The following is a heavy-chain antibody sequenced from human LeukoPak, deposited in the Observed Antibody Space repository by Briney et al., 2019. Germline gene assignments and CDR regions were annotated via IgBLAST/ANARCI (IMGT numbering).Heavy chain of an antibody. J-gene: IGHJ4*02. Sequence: GGSLRLSCVASGFTFSSYSMKWVRQAPGKGLEWVSYISSSSSTIYYADSVKGRFTISRDNANNSLYLQMNSLRAEDTAVYYCARRSYSGLDYWGQGTLVTVSS. D-gene: IGHD2-15*01. V-gene: IGHV3-48*01. CDR1: GFTFSSYS. CDR3: ARRSYSGLDY. CDR2: ISSSSSTI.